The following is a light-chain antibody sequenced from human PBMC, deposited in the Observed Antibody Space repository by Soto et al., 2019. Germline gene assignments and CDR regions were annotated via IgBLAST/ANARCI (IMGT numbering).Light chain of an antibody. CDR1: QRISRN. J-gene: IGKJ1*01. CDR3: QQYNNWPPWT. CDR2: DAS. V-gene: IGKV3-15*01. Sequence: EIVMTQSPATLSVSPGESATLSCRAGQRISRNLAWYQQKPGQAPRLLIYDASTRATAIPARFSGSGSETEFTLTISSLQSEDSAVYYCQQYNNWPPWTFGQGTKVDIK.